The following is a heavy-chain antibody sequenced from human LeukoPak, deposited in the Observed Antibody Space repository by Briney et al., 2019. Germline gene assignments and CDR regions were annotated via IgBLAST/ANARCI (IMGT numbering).Heavy chain of an antibody. CDR2: ISSSSSYT. CDR1: GFTFSDYY. Sequence: GGSLRLSCAASGFTFSDYYMSWIRQAPGKGLEWVSYISSSSSYTNYADSVKGRFTISRDNAKNSLYLQMNSLRAEDTAVYYCARGKWELLLGPDYWGKGTLVTVCS. D-gene: IGHD1-26*01. J-gene: IGHJ4*02. V-gene: IGHV3-11*05. CDR3: ARGKWELLLGPDY.